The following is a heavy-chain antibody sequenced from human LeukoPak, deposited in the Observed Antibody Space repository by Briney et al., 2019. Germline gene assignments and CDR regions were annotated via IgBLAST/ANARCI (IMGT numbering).Heavy chain of an antibody. V-gene: IGHV4-59*01. D-gene: IGHD2-21*01. CDR3: ARVLFDDAIDI. CDR1: GGSISSYY. J-gene: IGHJ3*02. Sequence: SETLSLTCTASGGSISSYYGSWIPQPPGKGLGWIGYIYYSGSTNYNPSLKSRVTISVDTSKSQFSLKLSSVTAADTAVYYCARVLFDDAIDIWGQGTMVTVSS. CDR2: IYYSGST.